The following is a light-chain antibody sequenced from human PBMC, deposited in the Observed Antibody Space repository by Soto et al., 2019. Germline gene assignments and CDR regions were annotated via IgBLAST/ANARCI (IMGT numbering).Light chain of an antibody. V-gene: IGKV1-39*01. Sequence: IQMNQSQSCVSASAGAIVIIPCRASQSISSYLNWYQQRPGKAPHLLIYAASSLQSGVPSRFSGSGSGTDFTLTISSLQPEDFDSYYCQQSYTTPWTLGQGTKVDIK. CDR1: QSISSY. CDR3: QQSYTTPWT. J-gene: IGKJ1*01. CDR2: AAS.